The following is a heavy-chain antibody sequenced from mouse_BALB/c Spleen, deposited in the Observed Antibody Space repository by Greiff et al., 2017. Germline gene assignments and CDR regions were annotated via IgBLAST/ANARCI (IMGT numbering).Heavy chain of an antibody. CDR2: ISYDGSN. V-gene: IGHV3-6*02. CDR3: ARRADYAMDY. D-gene: IGHD3-3*01. J-gene: IGHJ4*01. CDR1: GYSITSGYY. Sequence: EVKLLESGPGLVKPSQSLSLTCSVTGYSITSGYYWNWIRQFPGNKLEWMGYISYDGSNNYNPSLKNRISITRDTSKNQFFLKLNSVTTEDTATYYCARRADYAMDYWGQGTSVTVSS.